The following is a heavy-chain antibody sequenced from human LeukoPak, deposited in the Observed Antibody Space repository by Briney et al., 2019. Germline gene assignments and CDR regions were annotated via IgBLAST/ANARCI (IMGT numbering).Heavy chain of an antibody. CDR3: TTVPYSSSWSYYFDY. J-gene: IGHJ4*02. Sequence: GGSLRLSCAASGFTFSNAWRSWVRQDPGKEPQCFGRIKSKTDGGSTDYAAPVKGRFTISRDDSKNTLYLQMDSLKTEDTAVYYCTTVPYSSSWSYYFDYWGQGTLVTVSS. CDR1: GFTFSNAW. D-gene: IGHD6-13*01. V-gene: IGHV3-15*01. CDR2: IKSKTDGGST.